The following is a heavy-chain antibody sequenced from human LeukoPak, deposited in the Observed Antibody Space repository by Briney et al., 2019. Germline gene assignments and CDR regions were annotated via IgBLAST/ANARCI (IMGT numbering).Heavy chain of an antibody. CDR3: ARRLRYYDSGGYFDY. J-gene: IGHJ4*02. CDR2: ISAYNGNT. CDR1: GYNFLSYG. Sequence: ASVKVSCKASGYNFLSYGITWVRQAPGQGLEWMGWISAYNGNTNYAQRLQGRVTMTTDTSTSTAYMELRSLRSDDTALYYCARRLRYYDSGGYFDYWGQGTLVSVFS. V-gene: IGHV1-18*01. D-gene: IGHD3-22*01.